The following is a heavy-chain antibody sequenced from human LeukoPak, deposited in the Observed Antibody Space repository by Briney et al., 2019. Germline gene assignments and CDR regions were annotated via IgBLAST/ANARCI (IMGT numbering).Heavy chain of an antibody. CDR1: GYTLTDYY. D-gene: IGHD1-26*01. CDR3: AREAYSAYAFDI. J-gene: IGHJ3*02. CDR2: ISPNSGGT. Sequence: GASVKVSCKASGYTLTDYYTHWVRQAPGQGLEWMGWISPNSGGTNYAQKFQGRVTMTRDTSISTAYMELSRLRSDDTAVYYCAREAYSAYAFDIWGQGTMVTVSS. V-gene: IGHV1-2*02.